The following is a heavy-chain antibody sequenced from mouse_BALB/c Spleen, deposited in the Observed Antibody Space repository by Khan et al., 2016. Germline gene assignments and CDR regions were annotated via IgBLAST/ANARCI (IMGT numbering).Heavy chain of an antibody. CDR3: ARETARATFDY. Sequence: QVQLKESGPGLVAPSQSLSITCTVSGFSLTSYGVHWVRQPPGKGLEWLGVIWAGGSTNYNSALMSRMSISKDNSKSQVFLKMNSLPTDDTAMYYCARETARATFDYWGQGTTLTVSS. CDR2: IWAGGST. D-gene: IGHD3-2*01. J-gene: IGHJ2*01. CDR1: GFSLTSYG. V-gene: IGHV2-9*02.